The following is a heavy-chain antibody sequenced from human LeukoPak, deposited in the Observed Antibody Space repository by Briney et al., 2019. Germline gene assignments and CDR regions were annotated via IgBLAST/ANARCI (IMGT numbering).Heavy chain of an antibody. V-gene: IGHV3-30*02. CDR1: GFTFSSYG. CDR2: IRYDGSNK. Sequence: GGSLRLSCAASGFTFSSYGMHWVRQAPGKGLEWVAFIRYDGSNKFYADSVKGRFTISRDNSKTTVYLQMNSLRAEDTAVYYCAKDLGIAGYSGAFDIWGQGTMVTVSS. CDR3: AKDLGIAGYSGAFDI. D-gene: IGHD6-13*01. J-gene: IGHJ3*02.